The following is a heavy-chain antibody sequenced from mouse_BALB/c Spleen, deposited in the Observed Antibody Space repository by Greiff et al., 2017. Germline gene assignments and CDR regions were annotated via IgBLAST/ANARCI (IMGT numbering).Heavy chain of an antibody. J-gene: IGHJ4*01. Sequence: EVQGVESGPGLVKPSQSLSLTCTVTGYSIPSDYAWNWIRQFPGNKLEWMGYISYSGSTSYNPSLKSRISITRDTSKNQFFLQLNSVTTEDTATYYCASRVGYAGAMDYWGQGTSVTVSS. CDR1: GYSIPSDYA. CDR3: ASRVGYAGAMDY. D-gene: IGHD1-1*02. V-gene: IGHV3-2*02. CDR2: ISYSGST.